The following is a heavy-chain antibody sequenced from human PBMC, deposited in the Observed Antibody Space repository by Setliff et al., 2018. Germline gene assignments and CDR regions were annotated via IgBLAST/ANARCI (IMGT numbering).Heavy chain of an antibody. J-gene: IGHJ3*01. CDR2: IKGKNDGLAT. V-gene: IGHV3-15*01. Sequence: PGGSLRLSCAASGFTFSSSSMNWVRQAPGKGLEWVGRIKGKNDGLATDYAAPVKGRFTISRDDSKNTLYLQMNSLKTEDTAVYYCTTDPSPTFGGVIGAAFDFWGQGTMVTVSS. CDR3: TTDPSPTFGGVIGAAFDF. D-gene: IGHD3-16*01. CDR1: GFTFSSSS.